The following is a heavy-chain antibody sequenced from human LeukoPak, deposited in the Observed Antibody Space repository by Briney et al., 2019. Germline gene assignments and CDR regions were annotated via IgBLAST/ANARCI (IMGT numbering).Heavy chain of an antibody. CDR1: GLIFSNAW. V-gene: IGHV3-30*03. CDR3: APARDDYGDFVDY. J-gene: IGHJ4*02. D-gene: IGHD4-17*01. CDR2: ISYDGSNK. Sequence: GGSLRLSCAASGLIFSNAWMTWVRQAPGKGLEWVAVISYDGSNKYYADSVKGRFTISRDNSKNTLYLQMNSLRAEDTAVYYCAPARDDYGDFVDYWGQGTLVTVSS.